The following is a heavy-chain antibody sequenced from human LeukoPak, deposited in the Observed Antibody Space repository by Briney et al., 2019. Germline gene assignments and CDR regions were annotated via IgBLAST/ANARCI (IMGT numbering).Heavy chain of an antibody. V-gene: IGHV4-39*01. J-gene: IGHJ5*02. CDR1: GGSISSSSFY. Sequence: SQTLSLTCTVSGGSISSSSFYWGWLRQPPGKGLEWIGSIYYSGRTYYNPSLKSRVTISVNTSKKQFSLKLSTLTAADTAVYYCATPGKTSGYRGSSPFDPWGQGTLVTVSS. D-gene: IGHD1-26*01. CDR3: ATPGKTSGYRGSSPFDP. CDR2: IYYSGRT.